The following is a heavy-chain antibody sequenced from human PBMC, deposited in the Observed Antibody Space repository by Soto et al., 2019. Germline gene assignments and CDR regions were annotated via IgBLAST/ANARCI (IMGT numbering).Heavy chain of an antibody. CDR2: MNPGSGDT. CDR3: ARMETFGSLNWFDP. Sequence: ASVKVSCKASGYSFTNNDVRWVRQATGQGIEWMGWMNPGSGDTGYAQKFQGRVTMTRDISIATAYMELSSLRSDDTAIYYCARMETFGSLNWFDPWGQGTLVTVSS. J-gene: IGHJ5*02. V-gene: IGHV1-8*01. D-gene: IGHD3-16*01. CDR1: GYSFTNND.